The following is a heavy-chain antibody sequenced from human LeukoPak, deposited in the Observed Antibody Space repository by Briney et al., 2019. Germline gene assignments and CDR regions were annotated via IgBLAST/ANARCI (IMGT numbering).Heavy chain of an antibody. D-gene: IGHD6-13*01. Sequence: GGSLRLSCAASGFTFSSYAMSWVRQAPGKGLEWVAVIWYDGSNKYYADSVKGRFTISRDNSKNTLYLQMNSLRAEDTAVYYCAREGAAAGTCDYGGQGTLVTVSS. V-gene: IGHV3-33*08. CDR2: IWYDGSNK. CDR3: AREGAAAGTCDY. J-gene: IGHJ4*02. CDR1: GFTFSSYA.